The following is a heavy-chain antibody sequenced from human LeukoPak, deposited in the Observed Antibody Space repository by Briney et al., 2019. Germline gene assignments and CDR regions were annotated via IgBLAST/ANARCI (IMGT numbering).Heavy chain of an antibody. CDR3: AKASWVTSADAVL. D-gene: IGHD3-3*01. J-gene: IGHJ4*02. CDR1: GFTFSSYA. CDR2: LRGNGDT. V-gene: IGHV3-23*01. Sequence: GGSLKLSCAPSGFTFSSYAMSWVREAPARGLEWVSSLRGNGDTFYAESVKGRFTLSRDESRNTVYLQLTKLRVEDTAVYYCAKASWVTSADAVLWGQGTVVTVSS.